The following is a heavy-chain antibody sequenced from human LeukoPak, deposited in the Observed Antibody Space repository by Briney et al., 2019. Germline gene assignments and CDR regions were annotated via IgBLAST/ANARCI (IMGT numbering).Heavy chain of an antibody. D-gene: IGHD2-15*01. J-gene: IGHJ6*03. CDR3: AKNGDRGAYCTGGTCYPYFYYYMDV. CDR2: ISYDGSKK. CDR1: GFTFRHNG. V-gene: IGHV3-30*18. Sequence: PGGSLRLSCAASGFTFRHNGMHWVRQAPGKGLEWVAVISYDGSKKYYVDSVKGRFTISRDNSKNTLYLQMNSLRAEDTAIYYCAKNGDRGAYCTGGTCYPYFYYYMDVWGKGTTVTI.